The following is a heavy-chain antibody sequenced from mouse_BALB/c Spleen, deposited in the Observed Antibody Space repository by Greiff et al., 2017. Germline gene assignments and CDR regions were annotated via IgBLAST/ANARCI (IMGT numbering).Heavy chain of an antibody. V-gene: IGHV3-8*02. CDR1: GDSITSGY. CDR2: ISYSGST. D-gene: IGHD1-1*01. CDR3: ARYFGNYGYFDV. Sequence: EVQVVESGPSLVKPSQTLSLTCSVTGDSITSGYWNWIRKFPGNKLEYMGYISYSGSTYYNPSLKSRISITRDTSKNQYYLQLNSVTTEDTATYYCARYFGNYGYFDVWGAGTTVTVSS. J-gene: IGHJ1*01.